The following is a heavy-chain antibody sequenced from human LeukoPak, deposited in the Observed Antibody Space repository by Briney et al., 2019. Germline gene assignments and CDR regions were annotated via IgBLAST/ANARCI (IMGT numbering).Heavy chain of an antibody. V-gene: IGHV1-69*04. CDR1: GGTFSSYA. CDR2: IIPTLGIA. J-gene: IGHJ4*02. Sequence: ASVKVSCKASGGTFSSYAISWVRQAPGQGLEWMGRIIPTLGIANYAQKFQGRVTITADKSTSTAYMELSSLRSEDTAVYYCASGPIYYDSSGYYFGYWGQGTLVTVSS. CDR3: ASGPIYYDSSGYYFGY. D-gene: IGHD3-22*01.